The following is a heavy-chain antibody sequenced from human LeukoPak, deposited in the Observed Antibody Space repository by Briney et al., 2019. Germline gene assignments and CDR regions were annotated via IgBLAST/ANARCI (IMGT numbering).Heavy chain of an antibody. Sequence: SETLSLTCTVSGGSISSSSHYWGWIRQPPGKGLEWIGSIYYSGSTHYNPSLESRVTISVDTSKNQFSLKVSSVTAADTAVYYCARRGASSSEEYWGQGTLVIVSS. J-gene: IGHJ4*02. D-gene: IGHD6-6*01. V-gene: IGHV4-39*01. CDR3: ARRGASSSEEY. CDR2: IYYSGST. CDR1: GGSISSSSHY.